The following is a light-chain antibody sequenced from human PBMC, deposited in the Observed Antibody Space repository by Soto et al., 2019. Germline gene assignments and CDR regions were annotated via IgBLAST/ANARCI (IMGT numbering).Light chain of an antibody. Sequence: EIVLTQSPGTLSLSPGDRATLSCRASQSLTSSYLAWYQQKPGQAPRLLIYGASTRATGIPDRFSGSGSGTDFSLTISRLEPEDFAVYYCQQYDTSRRTFGQGTKVDIK. CDR3: QQYDTSRRT. CDR1: QSLTSSY. V-gene: IGKV3-20*01. CDR2: GAS. J-gene: IGKJ1*01.